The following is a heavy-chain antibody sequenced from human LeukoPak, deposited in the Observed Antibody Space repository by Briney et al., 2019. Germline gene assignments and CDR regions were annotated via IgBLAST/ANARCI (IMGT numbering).Heavy chain of an antibody. D-gene: IGHD6-6*01. Sequence: GGSLRLSCAVSGFTFSSYSMNWVRQAPGKGLEWVSYISSSSSTIYYADSVKGRFTISRDNAKNSLYLQMISLRAEDTAVYYCARDLLAARPSYFDYWGQGTLVTVSS. J-gene: IGHJ4*02. CDR3: ARDLLAARPSYFDY. CDR2: ISSSSSTI. V-gene: IGHV3-48*01. CDR1: GFTFSSYS.